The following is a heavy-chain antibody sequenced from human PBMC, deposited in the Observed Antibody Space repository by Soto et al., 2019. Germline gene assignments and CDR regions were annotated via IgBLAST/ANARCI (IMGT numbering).Heavy chain of an antibody. Sequence: SVKVSCKASGYTFTGYYMHWVRQARGQRLEWIGWIVVGSGNTNYAQKFQERVTITRDMSTSTAYMELSSLRSEDTAVYYCAADHYYDSSGYYYLGYWGQGTLVTVSS. CDR1: GYTFTGYY. J-gene: IGHJ4*02. D-gene: IGHD3-22*01. V-gene: IGHV1-58*02. CDR2: IVVGSGNT. CDR3: AADHYYDSSGYYYLGY.